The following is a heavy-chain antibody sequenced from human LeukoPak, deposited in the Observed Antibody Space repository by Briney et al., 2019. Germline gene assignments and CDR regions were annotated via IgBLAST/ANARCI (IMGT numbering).Heavy chain of an antibody. CDR1: GDSVSSNSAA. V-gene: IGHV6-1*01. J-gene: IGHJ6*03. Sequence: SQTLSLTCAISGDSVSSNSAAWNWIRQSPSRGLEWLGRTYYRSKWYNDYAVSVKSRITLNPDTSKNQFSLQLNSVTPEDTAVYYCARDGYYYASGLYYYMDVWGKGTTVTISS. D-gene: IGHD3-10*01. CDR2: TYYRSKWYN. CDR3: ARDGYYYASGLYYYMDV.